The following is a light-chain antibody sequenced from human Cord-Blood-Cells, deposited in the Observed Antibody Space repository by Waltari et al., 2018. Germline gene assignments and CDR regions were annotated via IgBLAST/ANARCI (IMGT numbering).Light chain of an antibody. CDR2: EGS. J-gene: IGLJ3*02. CDR1: SSDVGSYNL. V-gene: IGLV2-23*01. CDR3: CSYAGSSTLV. Sequence: QSALTQPASVSGSPGQSITIYCPGTSSDVGSYNLVSWYQQHPGKAPKLMIYEGSKRPSGVSNRFSGSKSGNTVSLTISGLQAEDEADYYCCSYAGSSTLVFGGGTKLTVL.